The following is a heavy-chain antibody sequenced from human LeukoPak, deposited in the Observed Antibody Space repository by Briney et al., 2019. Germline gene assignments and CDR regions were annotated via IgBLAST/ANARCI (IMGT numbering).Heavy chain of an antibody. CDR1: GFLFFNYG. CDR2: VTGNGAET. J-gene: IGHJ4*02. CDR3: AKRDGPYFFDY. V-gene: IGHV3-23*01. Sequence: GGSLRLSCAASGFLFFNYGMNWVRQAPGKGLEWVSVVTGNGAETKYADSVKGRFTVFRDNSKSMLYLQMDRLRADDTAVYYCAKRDGPYFFDYWGQGTPVTVSS.